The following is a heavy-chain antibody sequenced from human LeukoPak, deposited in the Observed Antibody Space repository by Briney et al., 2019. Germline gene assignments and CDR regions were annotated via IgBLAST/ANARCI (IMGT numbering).Heavy chain of an antibody. CDR1: GFTFSSHA. J-gene: IGHJ4*02. D-gene: IGHD1-26*01. Sequence: PGGSLRLSCAASGFTFSSHAMSWVRQAPGKGLEWVSGLIENGVTTYYADSVKGRFTISRDNYRNTMYLQMNSLRAEDTAVYYCVKDYQVGGSPAFGDSWGQGTLVTVSS. CDR3: VKDYQVGGSPAFGDS. V-gene: IGHV3-23*01. CDR2: LIENGVTT.